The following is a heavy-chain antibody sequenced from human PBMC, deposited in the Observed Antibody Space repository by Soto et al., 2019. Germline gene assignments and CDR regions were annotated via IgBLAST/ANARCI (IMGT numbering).Heavy chain of an antibody. D-gene: IGHD4-17*01. CDR2: ISGSGGST. CDR3: AKDREGYGDYVGAFDY. J-gene: IGHJ4*02. CDR1: GFTFSSYA. V-gene: IGHV3-23*01. Sequence: EVQLLESGGGLVQPGGSLRLSCAASGFTFSSYAMSWVRQAPGKGLEWVSAISGSGGSTYYADSVKGRFTISRDNSKNTLYLQTNSLRAEDTAVYYCAKDREGYGDYVGAFDYWGQGPLVTVSS.